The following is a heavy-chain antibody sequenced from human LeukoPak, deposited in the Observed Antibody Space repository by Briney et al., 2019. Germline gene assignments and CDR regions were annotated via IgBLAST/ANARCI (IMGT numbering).Heavy chain of an antibody. V-gene: IGHV3-72*01. Sequence: QPGGSLRLSCVASGFTFSDHYMDRVRQAPGKGLEWVGRTRNKAKGYTTEYAASVKGRFTISRDDSKNSMYLQMNSLKSEDTALYYCARGPPSTYNYVYGMDVWGQGTTVTVFS. CDR2: TRNKAKGYTT. CDR1: GFTFSDHY. D-gene: IGHD3-10*02. J-gene: IGHJ6*02. CDR3: ARGPPSTYNYVYGMDV.